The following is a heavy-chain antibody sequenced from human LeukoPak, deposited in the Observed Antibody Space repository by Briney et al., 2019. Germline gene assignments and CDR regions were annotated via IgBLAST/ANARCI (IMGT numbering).Heavy chain of an antibody. D-gene: IGHD6-13*01. CDR3: AKDQYSSSWYLAFDN. V-gene: IGHV3-30*18. CDR1: GFTFSSYG. CDR2: ISYDGSNK. J-gene: IGHJ3*02. Sequence: PGGSLRLSCAASGFTFSSYGMHWVRQAPGKGLEWVAVISYDGSNKYYADSVKGRFTISRDNSKNTLYLQMNSLRAEDTAVYYCAKDQYSSSWYLAFDNWGQGTMVTVSS.